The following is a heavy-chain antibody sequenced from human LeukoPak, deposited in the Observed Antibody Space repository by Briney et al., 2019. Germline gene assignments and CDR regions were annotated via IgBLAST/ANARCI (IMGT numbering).Heavy chain of an antibody. V-gene: IGHV4-59*01. CDR1: GASIRSYY. D-gene: IGHD4-23*01. CDR3: ARGRNDNGGMFFDS. J-gene: IGHJ4*02. Sequence: SETLSLTCTVSGASIRSYYWSWIRQAPGKGLEWVGFISYSGYTSYSPSLKSRVAISVDTSKSQFSLRLTSMTVAETAIYYCARGRNDNGGMFFDSWAQGTLVTVSS. CDR2: ISYSGYT.